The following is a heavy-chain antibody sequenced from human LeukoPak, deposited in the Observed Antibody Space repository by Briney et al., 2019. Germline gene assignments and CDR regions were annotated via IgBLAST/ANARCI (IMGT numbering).Heavy chain of an antibody. CDR1: GGSISSGGYY. V-gene: IGHV4-31*03. D-gene: IGHD3-3*01. CDR3: ASGRVRYLEPNNVFGF. CDR2: IYYSGST. J-gene: IGHJ4*02. Sequence: MPSETLSLTCTVSGGSISSGGYYWSWIRQHPGKGLEWIGYIYYSGSTYYNPSLKSRVTISVDTSKNQFSLKLSSVTAADTAVYYCASGRVRYLEPNNVFGFWGRGTLVTVSS.